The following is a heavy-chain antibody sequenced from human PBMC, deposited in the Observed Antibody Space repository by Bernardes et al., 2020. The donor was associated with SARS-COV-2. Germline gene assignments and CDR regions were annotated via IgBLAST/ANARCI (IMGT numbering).Heavy chain of an antibody. D-gene: IGHD2-15*01. CDR1: RGSVSFGSNY. V-gene: IGHV4-61*01. Sequence: SETLSLTCSVSRGSVSFGSNYWTWIRQPPGKGLEWIGYIYYPGSINYNPSLKRRVTISVDTSKNQFPLKLTFMTAADTAVYYCVGGNGFCSGGSCGWIDPWGQGTLVSVSS. CDR3: VGGNGFCSGGSCGWIDP. CDR2: IYYPGSI. J-gene: IGHJ5*02.